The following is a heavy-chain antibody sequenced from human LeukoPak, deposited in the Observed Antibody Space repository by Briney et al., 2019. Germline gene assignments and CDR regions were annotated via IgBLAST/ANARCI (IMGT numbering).Heavy chain of an antibody. CDR1: GFTFRNYA. CDR3: ARDPNGNYVGAFDFQR. V-gene: IGHV3-23*01. J-gene: IGHJ1*01. CDR2: ISGAGT. D-gene: IGHD4-17*01. Sequence: GGSLRLSXAASGFTFRNYALTWVRQAPGRGVEWVSSISGAGTYYADSVKGRFSISRDNNKNRLYLQMSRLRAEDTAVYYCARDPNGNYVGAFDFQRWGQGTLVTVSS.